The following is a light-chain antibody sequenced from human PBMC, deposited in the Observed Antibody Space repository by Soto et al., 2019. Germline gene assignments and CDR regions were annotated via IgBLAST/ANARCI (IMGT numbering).Light chain of an antibody. CDR2: KVT. J-gene: IGLJ1*01. CDR3: ASSTSDSPYV. CDR1: SSDVGGNKY. Sequence: QSVLTQPASVSGSPVHSSTISCTGTSSDVGGNKYVSWYQQYPGKVPKLLINKVTNRPSGVSYRFSGSKSGNTASLTISALLAEDEADYFCASSTSDSPYVFGTGTKVTVL. V-gene: IGLV2-14*01.